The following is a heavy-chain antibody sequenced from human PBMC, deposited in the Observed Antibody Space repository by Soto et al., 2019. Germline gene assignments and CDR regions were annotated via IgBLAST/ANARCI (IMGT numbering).Heavy chain of an antibody. D-gene: IGHD3-22*01. CDR3: ARDRSDYYDSSGYYSAGDYYYYYGMDV. V-gene: IGHV1-69*13. Sequence: PVKVSCKASRGTFNSYAISWARQTPGQGLEWMGGIIPIFGTANYAQKFRGRVTITADESTSPAYMELSSLRSEDTAVYYCARDRSDYYDSSGYYSAGDYYYYYGMDVWGQGTTVTVSS. CDR2: IIPIFGTA. CDR1: RGTFNSYA. J-gene: IGHJ6*02.